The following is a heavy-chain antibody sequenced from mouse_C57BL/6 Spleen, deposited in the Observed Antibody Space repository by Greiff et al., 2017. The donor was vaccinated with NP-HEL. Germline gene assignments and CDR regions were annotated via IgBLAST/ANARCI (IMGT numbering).Heavy chain of an antibody. J-gene: IGHJ2*01. CDR1: GYTFTDYN. V-gene: IGHV1-18*01. Sequence: EVQLVESGPELVKPGASVKIPCKASGYTFTDYNMDWVKQSHGKSLEWIGDINPNNGGTIYNQKFKGKATLTVDKSSSTAYMELRSLTSEDTAVYYCARSRLDFDYWGQGTTLTVSS. D-gene: IGHD3-2*02. CDR3: ARSRLDFDY. CDR2: INPNNGGT.